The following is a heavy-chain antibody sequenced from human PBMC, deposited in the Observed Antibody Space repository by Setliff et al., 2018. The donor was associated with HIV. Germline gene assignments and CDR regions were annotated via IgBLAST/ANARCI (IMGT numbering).Heavy chain of an antibody. V-gene: IGHV4-61*08. J-gene: IGHJ3*02. CDR1: GGSISSGGYY. D-gene: IGHD3-9*01. CDR2: IYTSGST. Sequence: SETLSLTCTVSGGSISSGGYYWSWIRQHPGKGLEWIGYIYTSGSTNYNPSLKSRVTISVDTSKNQFSLKLSSVTAADTAVYYCARGLSFYDPGGFDWLYAYPYDAFDIWGQGTMVTVSS. CDR3: ARGLSFYDPGGFDWLYAYPYDAFDI.